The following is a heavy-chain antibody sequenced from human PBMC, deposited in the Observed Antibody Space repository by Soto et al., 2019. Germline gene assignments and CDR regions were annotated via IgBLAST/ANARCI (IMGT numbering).Heavy chain of an antibody. Sequence: QVQLVESGGGVVQPGRSLRLSCAASGFTFSSYGMHWVRQAPGKGLEWVAVISYDGSNKYYADSVKGRFTISRDNSKNTLYLQMNSLRAEDTAVYYCAKVITSGDYFYYYYGMDVW. D-gene: IGHD4-17*01. CDR1: GFTFSSYG. V-gene: IGHV3-30*18. CDR3: AKVITSGDYFYYYYGMDV. J-gene: IGHJ6*01. CDR2: ISYDGSNK.